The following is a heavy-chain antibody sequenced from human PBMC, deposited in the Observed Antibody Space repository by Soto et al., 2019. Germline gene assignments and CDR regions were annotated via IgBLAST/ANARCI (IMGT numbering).Heavy chain of an antibody. D-gene: IGHD3-3*01. CDR3: ARSESSDFKS. Sequence: EVQLVESGGGLVQPGGSLRLSCAASGFTFSTSWMTWVRQTPGKGLAWVASINEDGSAKDYVDSVRGRFTISRENARNSLYLQMNSLRAEDTALYYCARSESSDFKSWGQGTLVTVSS. CDR2: INEDGSAK. CDR1: GFTFSTSW. J-gene: IGHJ4*02. V-gene: IGHV3-7*01.